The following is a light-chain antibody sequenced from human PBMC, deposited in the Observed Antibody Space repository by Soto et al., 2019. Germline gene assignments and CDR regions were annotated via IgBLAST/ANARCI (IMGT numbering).Light chain of an antibody. CDR2: EVS. V-gene: IGLV2-8*01. J-gene: IGLJ3*02. CDR3: SSYAVSNHLGV. CDR1: SSDVGGYNY. Sequence: QSALTQPPSASGSPGQSVTISCTGTSSDVGGYNYVSWYQQHPGKAPKLMIYEVSKRPSGVPDRFSGAKSGNTASLTVSGLQAEDEAAYYCSSYAVSNHLGVFGGGTKVTVL.